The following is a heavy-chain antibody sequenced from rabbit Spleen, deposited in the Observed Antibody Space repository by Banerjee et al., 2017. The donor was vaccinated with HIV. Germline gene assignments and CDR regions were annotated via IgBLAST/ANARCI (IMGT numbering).Heavy chain of an antibody. D-gene: IGHD4-1*01. CDR1: GFSFSSSYY. J-gene: IGHJ4*01. CDR2: WYGGSSGST. CDR3: ARDGYSRGWGIVLYYFNL. Sequence: QEQLEESGGGLVKPGGSLTLTCKASGFSFSSSYYMCWVRQAPGKGLECVACWYGGSSGSTWYASWVNGRFTISKTSSTTVTLQMTSLTAADTATYFCARDGYSRGWGIVLYYFNLWGPGTLVTVS. V-gene: IGHV1S45*01.